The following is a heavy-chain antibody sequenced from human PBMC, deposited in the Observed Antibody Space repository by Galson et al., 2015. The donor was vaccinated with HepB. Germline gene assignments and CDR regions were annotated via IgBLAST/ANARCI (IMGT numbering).Heavy chain of an antibody. Sequence: SLRLSCAASGFTFSGSAMHWVRQASGKGLEWVGRIRSKANSYATAYAASVKGRFTISRDDSKNTAYLQMNSLKTEDTAVYYCTTLGVIAIRRPPWSNEPWAWFDPWGQGTLVTVSS. V-gene: IGHV3-73*01. J-gene: IGHJ5*02. CDR3: TTLGVIAIRRPPWSNEPWAWFDP. CDR2: IRSKANSYAT. D-gene: IGHD2-21*01. CDR1: GFTFSGSA.